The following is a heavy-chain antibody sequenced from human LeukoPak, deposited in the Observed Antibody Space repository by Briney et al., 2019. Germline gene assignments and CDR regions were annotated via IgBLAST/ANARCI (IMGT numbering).Heavy chain of an antibody. D-gene: IGHD2-15*01. V-gene: IGHV3-23*01. J-gene: IGHJ6*03. CDR2: ISSSGYST. CDR1: GFTFSTYG. CDR3: AGGSYYSYYMDV. Sequence: GGSLRLSCAASGFTFSTYGMSWVRQAPGKGLEWVSVISSSGYSTYYADSVKGRFIISRDNSKNTLYLQMNSLRAEDTAVYYCAGGSYYSYYMDVWGKGTTVTVSS.